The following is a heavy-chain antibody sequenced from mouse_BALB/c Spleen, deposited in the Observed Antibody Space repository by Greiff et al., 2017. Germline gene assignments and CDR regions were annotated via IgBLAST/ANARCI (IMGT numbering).Heavy chain of an antibody. J-gene: IGHJ4*01. CDR2: ISYDGSN. D-gene: IGHD1-2*01. CDR1: GYSITSGYY. Sequence: EVKLVESGPGLVKPSQSLSLTCSVTGYSITSGYYWNWIRQFPGNKLEWMGYISYDGSNNYNPSLKNRISITRDTSKNQFFLKLNSVTTEDTATYYCARVTTATYYAMDYWGQGTSVTVSS. CDR3: ARVTTATYYAMDY. V-gene: IGHV3-6*02.